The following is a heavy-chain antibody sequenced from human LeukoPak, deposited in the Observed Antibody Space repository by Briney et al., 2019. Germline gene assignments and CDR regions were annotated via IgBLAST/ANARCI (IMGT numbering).Heavy chain of an antibody. CDR3: ARSRIVGQSENGAFDI. CDR2: ISGSGGST. J-gene: IGHJ3*02. V-gene: IGHV3-23*01. CDR1: GFTFSSYA. D-gene: IGHD1-26*01. Sequence: GGSLRLSCAASGFTFSSYAMSWVRQAPGKGLEWVSAISGSGGSTYYADSVKGRFTISRDNSKNTLYLQMNSLRAEDTAVYYCARSRIVGQSENGAFDIWGQGTMVTVSS.